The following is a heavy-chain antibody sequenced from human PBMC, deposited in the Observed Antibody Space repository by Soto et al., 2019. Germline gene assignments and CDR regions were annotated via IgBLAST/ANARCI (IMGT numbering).Heavy chain of an antibody. Sequence: GASVKVSCKASGYTFTGYYMHWVRQAPGQGLEWMGWINPNSGGTNYAQKFQGWVTMTRDTSISTAYMELSRLRSDDTAVYYCARTRIAAAGTGDYYYYGMAVWGQGTTVTVYS. J-gene: IGHJ6*02. CDR2: INPNSGGT. CDR1: GYTFTGYY. D-gene: IGHD6-13*01. CDR3: ARTRIAAAGTGDYYYYGMAV. V-gene: IGHV1-2*04.